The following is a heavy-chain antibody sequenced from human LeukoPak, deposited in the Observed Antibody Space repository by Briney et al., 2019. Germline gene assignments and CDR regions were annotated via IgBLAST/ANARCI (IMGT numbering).Heavy chain of an antibody. Sequence: PGGSLRLSCAASGFTFSSYWMHWVRQAPGKGLVGVSRINSDGSSTSYADSVEGRFTISRDNAKNTMYLQMNSLRAEDTAVYYCASILMTAVTDFDCWGQGTLVTVSS. CDR1: GFTFSSYW. J-gene: IGHJ4*02. CDR2: INSDGSST. CDR3: ASILMTAVTDFDC. D-gene: IGHD4-11*01. V-gene: IGHV3-74*01.